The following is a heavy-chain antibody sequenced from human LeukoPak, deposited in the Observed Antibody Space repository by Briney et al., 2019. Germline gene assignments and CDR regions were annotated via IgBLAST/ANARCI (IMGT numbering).Heavy chain of an antibody. CDR3: AKDNAYYDILTGYYNAFDI. Sequence: GGSLRPSGAASGFTFSSYAMSWVRQAPGKGLEWVSAISGSGGSTYYADSVKGRFTISRDNSKNTLYLQMNSLRAEDTAVYYCAKDNAYYDILTGYYNAFDIWGQGTMVTVSS. V-gene: IGHV3-23*01. J-gene: IGHJ3*02. CDR2: ISGSGGST. CDR1: GFTFSSYA. D-gene: IGHD3-9*01.